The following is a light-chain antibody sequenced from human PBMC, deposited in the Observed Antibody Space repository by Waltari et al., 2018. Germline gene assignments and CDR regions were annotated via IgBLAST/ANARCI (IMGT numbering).Light chain of an antibody. Sequence: EIVLTQSPGTLSLSPGERATLSCRASQSVKNHYLAWHQQKPGQAPRLLLSGAHSRATGXXDXXXGXGXXXXXXLTIXRXEPEXXXXXXXQQYGGPPWTFGQGTKVEIK. J-gene: IGKJ1*01. CDR3: QQYGGPPWT. CDR1: QSVKNHY. V-gene: IGKV3-20*01. CDR2: GAH.